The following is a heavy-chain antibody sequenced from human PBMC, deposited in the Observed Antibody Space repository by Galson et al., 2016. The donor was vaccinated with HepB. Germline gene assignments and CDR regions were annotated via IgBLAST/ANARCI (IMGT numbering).Heavy chain of an antibody. V-gene: IGHV1-2*02. CDR2: IDPRSGGT. CDR3: ARLRRIVTTGSWSSPSYFDY. Sequence: SVKVSCKASGYTFTDYYVHWVRQAPGQGLEWMGWIDPRSGGTVYAENFQGRVTMTRDTSINTAYMELSRLRSADTAVYYCARLRRIVTTGSWSSPSYFDYWGQGTLVTVSS. D-gene: IGHD1-26*01. CDR1: GYTFTDYY. J-gene: IGHJ4*02.